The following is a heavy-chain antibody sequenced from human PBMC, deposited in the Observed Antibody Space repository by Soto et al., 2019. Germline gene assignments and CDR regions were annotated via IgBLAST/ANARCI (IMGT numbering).Heavy chain of an antibody. CDR2: INAGNGNT. CDR3: ARDVDVLQFLEWLSGCEY. J-gene: IGHJ4*02. V-gene: IGHV1-3*01. Sequence: QVQLVQSGAEVKKPGASVKVSCKASGYTFTSYAMHWVRQAPGQRLEWVGWINAGNGNTQYSQKFQGRVTITRDTSASTAYMELNSLRSEDTAVYCCARDVDVLQFLEWLSGCEYWGQGTLVTGSS. CDR1: GYTFTSYA. D-gene: IGHD3-3*01.